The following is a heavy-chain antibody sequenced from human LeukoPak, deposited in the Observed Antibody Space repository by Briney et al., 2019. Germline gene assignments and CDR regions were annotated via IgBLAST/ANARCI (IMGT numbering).Heavy chain of an antibody. J-gene: IGHJ4*02. CDR3: ASVEGRTYYYGSGSYYKGGDY. CDR1: GYTFTGYY. D-gene: IGHD3-10*01. V-gene: IGHV1-2*02. Sequence: ASVKVSCKASGYTFTGYYMHWVRLAPGQGLEWMGWINPNNGATNYAQKFQGRVTMTRDTSIDTAYMELSSLRADDADIYYCASVEGRTYYYGSGSYYKGGDYWGQGTLVTVSS. CDR2: INPNNGAT.